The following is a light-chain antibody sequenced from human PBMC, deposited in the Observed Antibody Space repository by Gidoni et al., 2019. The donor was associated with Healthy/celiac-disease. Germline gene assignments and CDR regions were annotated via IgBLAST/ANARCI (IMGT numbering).Light chain of an antibody. V-gene: IGLV3-19*01. Sequence: SSELTQDPAVSVALGQTVRITCQGDSLRSYYASWYQQKPGQAPVLVIYGKNNRPSGIPDRFSGSSSGNTASLTITGAQAEDEADYYCNSRDSSAPFGGGTKLTVL. CDR2: GKN. CDR1: SLRSYY. J-gene: IGLJ2*01. CDR3: NSRDSSAP.